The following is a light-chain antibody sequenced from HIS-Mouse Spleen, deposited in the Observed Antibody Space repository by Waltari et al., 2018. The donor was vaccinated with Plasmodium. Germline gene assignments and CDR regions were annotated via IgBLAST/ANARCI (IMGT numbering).Light chain of an antibody. CDR3: QQYNNWSFT. V-gene: IGKV3-15*01. CDR1: QRVSSN. CDR2: GAS. Sequence: IVMTQSPATLSVSQGERAPLSCSASQRVSSNLPWYQQKPGQAPRLLIYGASTRATGIPARFSGSGSGTEFTLTISSLQSEDFAVYYCQQYNNWSFTFGPGTKVDIK. J-gene: IGKJ3*01.